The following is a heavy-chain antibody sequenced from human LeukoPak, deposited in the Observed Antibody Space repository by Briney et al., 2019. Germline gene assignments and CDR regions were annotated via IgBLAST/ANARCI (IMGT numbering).Heavy chain of an antibody. CDR3: ARGDVYDSSRYGT. CDR2: ISSSSSYI. CDR1: GFTFSRDS. Sequence: PGGSLRLSCAASGFTFSRDSMSWVREAPGKGLGWVSSISSSSSYIYYADSVKGRFTISRDNAKNSLYLQMNSLRAEDTAVYYCARGDVYDSSRYGTWGQGTLVTVSS. V-gene: IGHV3-21*01. D-gene: IGHD3-22*01. J-gene: IGHJ4*02.